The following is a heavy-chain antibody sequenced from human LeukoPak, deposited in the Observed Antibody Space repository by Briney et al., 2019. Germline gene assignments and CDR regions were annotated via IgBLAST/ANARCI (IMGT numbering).Heavy chain of an antibody. Sequence: GGSLRLSCAASGFTFSSYEMNWVRQAPGKGLEWVSYISSSGSSVDYADAVKGRFTISRDNAKNSLSLQMNSLRAEDTAVYYCARGGSGWEAFDIWGQGTMVTVSS. CDR3: ARGGSGWEAFDI. D-gene: IGHD3-9*01. V-gene: IGHV3-48*03. J-gene: IGHJ3*02. CDR2: ISSSGSSV. CDR1: GFTFSSYE.